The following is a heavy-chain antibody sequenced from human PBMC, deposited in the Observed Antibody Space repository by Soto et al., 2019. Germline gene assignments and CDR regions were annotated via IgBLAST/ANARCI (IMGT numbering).Heavy chain of an antibody. Sequence: QVQLVQSGAEVKKPGASVKVSCKASGYTFTGYYMHWVRQAPGQGLEWMGWINPNSGGTNYAQKFQGWVTMTRDTSISTAYMELSRLRSDDTAVYYCARGNGAGGDSSSWSPYNPYYYCYGMDVWGQGTTVTVSS. CDR1: GYTFTGYY. D-gene: IGHD6-13*01. CDR2: INPNSGGT. J-gene: IGHJ6*02. CDR3: ARGNGAGGDSSSWSPYNPYYYCYGMDV. V-gene: IGHV1-2*04.